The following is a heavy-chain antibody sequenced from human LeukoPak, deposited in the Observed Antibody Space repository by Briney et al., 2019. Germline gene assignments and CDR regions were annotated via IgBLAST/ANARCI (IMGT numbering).Heavy chain of an antibody. V-gene: IGHV4-34*01. D-gene: IGHD5-12*01. CDR1: GGSFSGYY. CDR3: ASLRWPRLGWFDP. CDR2: INHSGST. J-gene: IGHJ5*02. Sequence: SETLSLTCAVYGGSFSGYYWSWIRQPPGKGLEWIGEINHSGSTNSNPSLKSRVTISVDTSKNQFSLKLSSVTAADTAVYYCASLRWPRLGWFDPWGQGTLVTVSS.